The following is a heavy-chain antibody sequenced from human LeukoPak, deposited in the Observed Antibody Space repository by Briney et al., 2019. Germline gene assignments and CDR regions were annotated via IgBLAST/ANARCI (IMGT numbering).Heavy chain of an antibody. V-gene: IGHV3-30*02. CDR3: ARVVLIVGATSKFDY. Sequence: PGGSLRLSCAASGFTFSSYGMHWVRQAPGKGLEWVAFIRYDGSNKYYADSVKGRFTISRDNSKNTLYLQMNSLRAEDTAVYYCARVVLIVGATSKFDYWGQGTLVTVSS. J-gene: IGHJ4*02. CDR1: GFTFSSYG. D-gene: IGHD1-26*01. CDR2: IRYDGSNK.